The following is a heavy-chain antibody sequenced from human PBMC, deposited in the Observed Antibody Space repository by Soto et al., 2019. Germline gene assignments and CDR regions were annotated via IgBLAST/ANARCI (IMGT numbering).Heavy chain of an antibody. CDR2: FGIGGST. V-gene: IGHV3-23*01. D-gene: IGHD2-15*01. Sequence: DVQLLESGGGLVQPEGSLRLSCAASGFTFSSYAMGWVRQGPGKGLEWVAVFGIGGSTHYADSVRGRFTISRDNSKNTLSLQMNSLTAEDTAVYFCAKRRGAGGHFDYWGQGALVTVSS. CDR3: AKRRGAGGHFDY. CDR1: GFTFSSYA. J-gene: IGHJ4*02.